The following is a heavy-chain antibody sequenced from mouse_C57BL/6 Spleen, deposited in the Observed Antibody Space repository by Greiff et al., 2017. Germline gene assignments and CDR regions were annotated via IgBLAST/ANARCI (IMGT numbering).Heavy chain of an antibody. Sequence: QVQLQQSGAELVRPGASVTLSCKASGYTFTDYAMHWVKQTPVHGLEWIGAIDPETGGTAYNQKFKGKAILTADKSSSTAYMELRSLTSEDSAVXYCTRRGGSNQAWFAYWGQGTLVTVSA. D-gene: IGHD6-1*01. V-gene: IGHV1-15*01. CDR1: GYTFTDYA. J-gene: IGHJ3*01. CDR2: IDPETGGT. CDR3: TRRGGSNQAWFAY.